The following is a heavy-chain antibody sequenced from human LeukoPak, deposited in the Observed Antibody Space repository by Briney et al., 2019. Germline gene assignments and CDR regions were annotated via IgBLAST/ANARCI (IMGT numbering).Heavy chain of an antibody. J-gene: IGHJ6*04. Sequence: PSETLSLTCAVYGGSFSGYYWTWVRQPPGEGLEWIGEINHKGATNYNPSLKSRVTISLDTSKNQFSLKLSSVTAADTAVYYCARGPHFYGSGSYEYSYYYYYYGMDVWGKGTAVTVSS. D-gene: IGHD3-10*01. V-gene: IGHV4-34*01. CDR1: GGSFSGYY. CDR2: INHKGAT. CDR3: ARGPHFYGSGSYEYSYYYYYYGMDV.